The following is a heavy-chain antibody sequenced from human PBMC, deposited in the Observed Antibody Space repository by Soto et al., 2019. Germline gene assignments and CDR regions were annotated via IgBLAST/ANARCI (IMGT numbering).Heavy chain of an antibody. CDR1: GFTFDDYA. Sequence: GGSLRLSCAASGFTFDDYAMHWVRQAPGKGLEWVSLISWDGGSTYYADSVKGRFTISRDNNKNSLYLQMNSLRAEDTALYYCAKIYSSGWYYFDYWGQGTLVTVSS. J-gene: IGHJ4*02. CDR2: ISWDGGST. CDR3: AKIYSSGWYYFDY. V-gene: IGHV3-43D*03. D-gene: IGHD6-19*01.